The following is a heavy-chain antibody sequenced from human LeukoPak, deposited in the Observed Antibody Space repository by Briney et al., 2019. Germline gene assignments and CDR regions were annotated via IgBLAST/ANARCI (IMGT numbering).Heavy chain of an antibody. CDR3: AKDAQSRFDSGSSPQDY. J-gene: IGHJ4*02. Sequence: GRSLRLSCAASGFTFDDYAMHWVRQAPGKGLEWVSGISWNSGSIGYADSVKGRFTISRDNAKNSLYLQMNSPRAEDTALYYCAKDAQSRFDSGSSPQDYWGQGTLVTVSS. D-gene: IGHD1-26*01. CDR1: GFTFDDYA. CDR2: ISWNSGSI. V-gene: IGHV3-9*01.